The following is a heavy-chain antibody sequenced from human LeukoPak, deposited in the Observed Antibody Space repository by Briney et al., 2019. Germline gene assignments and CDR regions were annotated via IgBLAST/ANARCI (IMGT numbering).Heavy chain of an antibody. CDR2: IYYSGST. D-gene: IGHD2-2*01. J-gene: IGHJ5*02. CDR1: GGSISSYY. V-gene: IGHV4-59*08. Sequence: PSETLSLTCTVSGGSISSYYWSWIRQPPGKGLEWIGYIYYSGSTNYNPSLKSRVTISVDTSKNQFSLKLSSVTAADTAVYYCARNYCSSTSCYFPWGQGTLVTVSS. CDR3: ARNYCSSTSCYFP.